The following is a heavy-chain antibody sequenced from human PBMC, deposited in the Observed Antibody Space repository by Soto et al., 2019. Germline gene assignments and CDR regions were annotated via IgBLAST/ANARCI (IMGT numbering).Heavy chain of an antibody. D-gene: IGHD5-12*01. V-gene: IGHV1-18*01. CDR2: ISAYNGNT. CDR1: GYTFTSYG. J-gene: IGHJ4*02. Sequence: GASVKVSCKASGYTFTSYGISWVRQAPGQGLEWMGWISAYNGNTNYAQKLQGRVTMTTDTSTSTAYMELRSLRSDDTAVYYCARDQYSGYDLAPVGYWGQGTLVTVSS. CDR3: ARDQYSGYDLAPVGY.